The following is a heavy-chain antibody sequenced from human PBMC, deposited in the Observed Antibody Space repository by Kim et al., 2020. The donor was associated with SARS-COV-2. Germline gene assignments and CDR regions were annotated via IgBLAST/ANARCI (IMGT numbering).Heavy chain of an antibody. V-gene: IGHV4-59*01. CDR1: GGSISSYY. CDR2: IYYSGST. J-gene: IGHJ3*02. Sequence: SETLSLTCTVSGGSISSYYWSWIRQPPGKGLEWIGYIYYSGSTNYNPSLKSRVTISVDTSKNQFSLKLSSVTAADTAVYYCAREGTYSGSYTRDAFDIWG. CDR3: AREGTYSGSYTRDAFDI. D-gene: IGHD1-26*01.